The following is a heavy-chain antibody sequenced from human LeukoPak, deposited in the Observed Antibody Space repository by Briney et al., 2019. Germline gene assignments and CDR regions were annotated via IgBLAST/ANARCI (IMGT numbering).Heavy chain of an antibody. CDR2: INPKTGGT. V-gene: IGHV1-2*02. Sequence: GASVKVSCKASGYTFRGYYIHWVRQAPGLGLEWMGWINPKTGGTKYAEKFQGRVTMTRDRFISTAYMELSRLRSDDTAVYYCASGGAPGYWGQGTLVTVSS. CDR1: GYTFRGYY. J-gene: IGHJ4*02. D-gene: IGHD3-16*01. CDR3: ASGGAPGY.